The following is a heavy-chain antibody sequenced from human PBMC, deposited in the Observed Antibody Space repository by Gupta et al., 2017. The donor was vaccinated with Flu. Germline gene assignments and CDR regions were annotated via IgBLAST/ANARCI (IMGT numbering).Heavy chain of an antibody. D-gene: IGHD3-3*01. J-gene: IGHJ5*02. CDR1: YA. V-gene: IGHV3-23*01. CDR2: ISGGGDMT. Sequence: YAVSWVRQTPGKGLEWVATISGGGDMTYYADALKGRFTIARDNSKNTGFLQLNSLRAEDTAVYYCDKNHLTVECDAWGQGHLGTVSS. CDR3: DKNHLTVECDA.